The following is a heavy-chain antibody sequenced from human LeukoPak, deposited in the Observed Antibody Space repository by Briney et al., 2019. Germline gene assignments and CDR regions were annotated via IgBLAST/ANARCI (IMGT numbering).Heavy chain of an antibody. D-gene: IGHD1-26*01. V-gene: IGHV3-21*01. J-gene: IGHJ4*02. CDR1: GFTFSDYS. CDR3: ARDRSGSYLYYFDY. CDR2: ISSRSAYI. Sequence: GGSLRLSCAASGFTFSDYSMNWVRQAPGKGLEWVSSISSRSAYIHYTDSVKGRFTISRDNAENSLYLQMNNLRADDTAVYYCARDRSGSYLYYFDYWGQGTVVTVSS.